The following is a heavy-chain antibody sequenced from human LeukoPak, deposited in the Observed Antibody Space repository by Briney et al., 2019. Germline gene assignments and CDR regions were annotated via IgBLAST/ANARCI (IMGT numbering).Heavy chain of an antibody. Sequence: GGSLRLSCAASGFTFSDHYMDWVRPAPGKGLEWVGRIRNKANSYTTEYAASVEGRFTLSRDDSKNSLYLQMNSLKTEDTAVYYCARIGTNWNFDYWGQGTLVTVSS. V-gene: IGHV3-72*01. D-gene: IGHD1-20*01. CDR3: ARIGTNWNFDY. CDR2: IRNKANSYTT. CDR1: GFTFSDHY. J-gene: IGHJ4*02.